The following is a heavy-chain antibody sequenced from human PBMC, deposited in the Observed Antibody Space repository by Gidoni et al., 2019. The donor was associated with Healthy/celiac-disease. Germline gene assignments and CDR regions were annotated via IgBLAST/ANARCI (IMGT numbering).Heavy chain of an antibody. V-gene: IGHV3-9*01. CDR2: ISWNSGSI. CDR1: GFTFDDYA. Sequence: EVQLVESGGGLVQPGRSLRLSCAASGFTFDDYAMHWVRQAPGKGLEWVSGISWNSGSIGYADSVKGRFTISRDNAKNSLYLQMNSLRAEDTALYYCAKDTSIAASGYFQHWGQGTLVTVSS. J-gene: IGHJ1*01. CDR3: AKDTSIAASGYFQH. D-gene: IGHD6-13*01.